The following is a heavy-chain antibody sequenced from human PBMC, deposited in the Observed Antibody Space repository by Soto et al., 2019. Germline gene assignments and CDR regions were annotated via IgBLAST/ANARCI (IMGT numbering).Heavy chain of an antibody. CDR1: GFTFSTSA. D-gene: IGHD5-18*01. V-gene: IGHV3-30-3*01. Sequence: QAGGSLRLSCAASGFTFSTSAMHWVRQAPGKGLEWMTVISYDGSKSHYADSVKGRFTISRDNSKNTLYLQMNSLRAEDTAVYYCARNYLTYSYGNRAAFDIWGQGTMVTVSS. CDR3: ARNYLTYSYGNRAAFDI. J-gene: IGHJ3*02. CDR2: ISYDGSKS.